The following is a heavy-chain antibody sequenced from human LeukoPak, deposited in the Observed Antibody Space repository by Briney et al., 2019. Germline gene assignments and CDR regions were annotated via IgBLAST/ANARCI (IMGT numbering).Heavy chain of an antibody. J-gene: IGHJ3*02. Sequence: GGSLRLSCAASGFTVSNNYMSWVRQAPGKGLEWVSVIYSGGSTYYADSVKGRFTISRDNSKNTLYLQMNSLRAEDTAVYYCARIPRITGTTWAFDIWGQGTMVTVSS. CDR1: GFTVSNNY. D-gene: IGHD1-7*01. CDR3: ARIPRITGTTWAFDI. CDR2: IYSGGST. V-gene: IGHV3-66*01.